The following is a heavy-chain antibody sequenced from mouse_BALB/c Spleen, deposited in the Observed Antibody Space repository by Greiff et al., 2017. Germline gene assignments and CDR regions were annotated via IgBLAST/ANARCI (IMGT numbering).Heavy chain of an antibody. Sequence: QVQLKQSGPGLVAPSQSLSITCTVSGFSLTSYGVHWVRQPPGKGLEWLGVIWAGGSTNYNSALMSRLSISKDNSKSQVFLKMNSLQTDDTAMYYCAREGVYYGIPFAYWGQGTLVTVSA. V-gene: IGHV2-9*02. J-gene: IGHJ3*01. CDR3: AREGVYYGIPFAY. CDR1: GFSLTSYG. CDR2: IWAGGST. D-gene: IGHD2-1*01.